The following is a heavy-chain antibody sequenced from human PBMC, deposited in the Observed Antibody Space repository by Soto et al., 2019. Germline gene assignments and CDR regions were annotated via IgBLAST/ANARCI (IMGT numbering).Heavy chain of an antibody. CDR3: ARQHPLDSSAWYN. Sequence: GESLKISCKCSGYTFTDYWIGWVRQMPGKGLEYMGTIYAGDSDTGYSPSFEGRVTMSVDKSISTAYLHWSSLKASDTAMYYCARQHPLDSSAWYNWGQGTLVTVSS. V-gene: IGHV5-51*01. D-gene: IGHD6-19*01. CDR2: IYAGDSDT. J-gene: IGHJ4*02. CDR1: GYTFTDYW.